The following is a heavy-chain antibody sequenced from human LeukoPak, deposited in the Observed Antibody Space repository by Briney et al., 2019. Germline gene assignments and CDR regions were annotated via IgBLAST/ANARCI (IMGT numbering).Heavy chain of an antibody. D-gene: IGHD3-10*01. CDR1: GFTFSSYA. J-gene: IGHJ4*02. CDR3: AKCGYYYGSGSYYNRVFDY. Sequence: GGSLRLSCAASGFTFSSYAMSWVRQAPGKGLEWVSAISGSGGSTYYADSVKGRFTISRDNSKNTLYLQMNSLRAEDTAVYYCAKCGYYYGSGSYYNRVFDYWGQGTLVTVSS. V-gene: IGHV3-23*01. CDR2: ISGSGGST.